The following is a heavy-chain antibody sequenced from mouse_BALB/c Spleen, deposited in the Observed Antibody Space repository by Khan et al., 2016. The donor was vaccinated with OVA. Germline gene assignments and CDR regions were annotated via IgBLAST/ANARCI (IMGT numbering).Heavy chain of an antibody. V-gene: IGHV3-2*02. Sequence: VQLKESGPGLVKPSQSLSLTCTVTGYSITSDYAWNWIRQFPGNKLEWMGYISYSGRTSYNPSLKSRISITRDTSTNQFFLQLNSVTTEDTATSYCARSVTITTVVATDFDYWGQCTTLTVSS. J-gene: IGHJ2*01. CDR1: GYSITSDYA. D-gene: IGHD1-1*01. CDR2: ISYSGRT. CDR3: ARSVTITTVVATDFDY.